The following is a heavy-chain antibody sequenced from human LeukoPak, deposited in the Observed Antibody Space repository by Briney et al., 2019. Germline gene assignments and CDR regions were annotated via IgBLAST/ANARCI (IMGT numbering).Heavy chain of an antibody. Sequence: ASVKVSCKVSGYTLTELSMHWARQPAGKGLEWMGGFDPEDGETIYAQKFQGRVTMTEDTSTDTAYMELSSLRSEDTAVHYCYTPLYCSSNSCYASWGQGTLVTVSS. D-gene: IGHD2-2*01. V-gene: IGHV1-24*01. CDR1: GYTLTELS. J-gene: IGHJ4*02. CDR2: FDPEDGET. CDR3: YTPLYCSSNSCYAS.